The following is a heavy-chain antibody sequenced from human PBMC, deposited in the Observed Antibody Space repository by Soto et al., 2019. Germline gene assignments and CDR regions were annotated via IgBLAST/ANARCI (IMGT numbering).Heavy chain of an antibody. V-gene: IGHV3-21*01. D-gene: IGHD3-22*01. CDR2: ISSSSSYI. J-gene: IGHJ6*02. CDR3: ARKLTMIVGRGYSGMDV. Sequence: PGGSLRLSCAASGFTFSSYSMNWVRQAPGKGLEWVSSISSSSSYIYYADSVKGRFTISRDNAKNSLYLQMNSLRAEDTAVYYWARKLTMIVGRGYSGMDVWGQGTTVTVSS. CDR1: GFTFSSYS.